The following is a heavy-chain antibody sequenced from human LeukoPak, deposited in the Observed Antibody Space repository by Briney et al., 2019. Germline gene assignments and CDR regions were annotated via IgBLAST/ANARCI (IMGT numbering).Heavy chain of an antibody. D-gene: IGHD3-22*01. CDR3: ARVPSGEYYDSSGYYQHDY. CDR2: IIPIFVSA. CDR1: GGTFISYA. J-gene: IGHJ4*02. Sequence: SVKVSCKASGGTFISYAISWVRQAPGQGLEWMGGIIPIFVSANYAQKFHGRVTITAHESTSTAYMELSSLRSEDTAVYYCARVPSGEYYDSSGYYQHDYWGQGTLVTVSS. V-gene: IGHV1-69*13.